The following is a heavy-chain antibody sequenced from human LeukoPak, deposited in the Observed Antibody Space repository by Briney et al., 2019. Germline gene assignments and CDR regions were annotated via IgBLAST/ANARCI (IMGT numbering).Heavy chain of an antibody. CDR3: ASQWELPDEYFQH. CDR1: GYTFTSYY. J-gene: IGHJ1*01. V-gene: IGHV1-46*01. D-gene: IGHD1-26*01. CDR2: INPSGGST. Sequence: GASVKVSCKASGYTFTSYYMHWVRQAPGQGLEWMGIINPSGGSTSYAQKFQGRVTMTRDMSTSTVYMELSSLRSEDTAVYYCASQWELPDEYFQHWGQGTLVTVSS.